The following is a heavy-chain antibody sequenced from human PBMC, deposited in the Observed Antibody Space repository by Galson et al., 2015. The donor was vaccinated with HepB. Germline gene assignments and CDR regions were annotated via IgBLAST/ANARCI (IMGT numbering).Heavy chain of an antibody. V-gene: IGHV3-23*01. D-gene: IGHD3-22*01. J-gene: IGHJ4*02. CDR3: AKSGYDGSGYGFIDC. CDR2: ISTRGDRT. CDR1: GFPFTSSA. Sequence: SLRLSCAASGFPFTSSAMTWVRHAPGKGLEWVAGISTRGDRTYYPDSVKGRFTISRDNSKNTVHLQMDNLRAEDTAIYYCAKSGYDGSGYGFIDCWGLGTLVIVSS.